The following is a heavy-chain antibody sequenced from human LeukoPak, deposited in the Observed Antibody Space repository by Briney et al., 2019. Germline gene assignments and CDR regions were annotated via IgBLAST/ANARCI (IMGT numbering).Heavy chain of an antibody. CDR2: ISYDGSNK. CDR1: GFTFSSYG. V-gene: IGHV3-30*03. J-gene: IGHJ4*02. D-gene: IGHD6-19*01. Sequence: GGSLRLSCAASGFTFSSYGMHWVRQAPGKGLEWVAVISYDGSNKYYADSVKGRFTISRDNSKNTLYLQMNSLRAEDTAAYYCESSGWYEQFDYWGQGTLVTVSS. CDR3: ESSGWYEQFDY.